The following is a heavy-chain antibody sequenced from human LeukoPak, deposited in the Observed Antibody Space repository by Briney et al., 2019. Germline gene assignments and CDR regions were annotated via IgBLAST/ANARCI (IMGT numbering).Heavy chain of an antibody. J-gene: IGHJ4*02. CDR2: ISYDGSNK. Sequence: DPGGSLRLSCAASGFTFGSYGMHWVRQAPGKWLEWVAFISYDGSNKYYADSVKGRFTISRDNSKNTLYLQMNSLRAENTPVYYCAKQRYDSSGYYLYFDYWGQGTLVTVSS. V-gene: IGHV3-30*18. CDR1: GFTFGSYG. D-gene: IGHD3-22*01. CDR3: AKQRYDSSGYYLYFDY.